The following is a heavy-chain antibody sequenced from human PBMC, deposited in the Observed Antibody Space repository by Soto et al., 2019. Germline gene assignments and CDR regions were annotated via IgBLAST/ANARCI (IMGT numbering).Heavy chain of an antibody. CDR3: AKHRLSSGYQALNWYFDL. V-gene: IGHV3-23*01. Sequence: EVQLLESGGGLVQPGGSLRLSCAASGFTFSSYAMSWVRQAPGKGLEWVSAISGSGGSTYYADSVKSRFTISRDNSKNPLYLQMNSLRAEDTAVYYCAKHRLSSGYQALNWYFDLWGRGTLVTVSS. J-gene: IGHJ2*01. CDR1: GFTFSSYA. CDR2: ISGSGGST. D-gene: IGHD3-22*01.